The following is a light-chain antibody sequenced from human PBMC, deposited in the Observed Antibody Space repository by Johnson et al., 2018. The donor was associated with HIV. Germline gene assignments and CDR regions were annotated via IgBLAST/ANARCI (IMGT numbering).Light chain of an antibody. V-gene: IGLV1-51*02. CDR2: KNN. CDR3: ATWDTSLSTGGV. Sequence: QSVLTQPHSVSAAPGQRVTISCSGASSTFGNSYISWYQLLPGSPPKLLVFKNNERPSGIPDRFSGSNSGTSATLDITGLQTGDEADYYCATWDTSLSTGGVFGTGTKVTVL. CDR1: SSTFGNSY. J-gene: IGLJ1*01.